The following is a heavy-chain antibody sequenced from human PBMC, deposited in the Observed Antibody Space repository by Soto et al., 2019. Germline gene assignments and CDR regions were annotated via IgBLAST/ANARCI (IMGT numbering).Heavy chain of an antibody. D-gene: IGHD6-19*01. CDR3: ARAGGLGAVAADS. V-gene: IGHV4-30-2*01. CDR1: GGSISSGGYS. CDR2: IYHSGST. J-gene: IGHJ4*02. Sequence: QLQLQESGSGLVKPSQTLSLTCAVSGGSISSGGYSWSWIRQPPGKGLEWIGYIYHSGSTYYNPSLKSRVTISADRSKTQFSPKLSSVTAADTAVYYCARAGGLGAVAADSWGQGTLVTVSS.